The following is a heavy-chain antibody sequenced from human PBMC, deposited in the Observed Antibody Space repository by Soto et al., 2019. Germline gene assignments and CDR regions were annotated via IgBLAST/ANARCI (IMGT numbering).Heavy chain of an antibody. Sequence: EVQLVESGGSLIKPGGSLRLSCAVSGFTFTRYSMNWVRQAPGKGLEWVSSISSTTNYIYYGDSMKGRFTISRDNAKNSLYLEMNSLRAEDTAVYYCARESEDLTSNFDYWGQGTLDTVSS. CDR1: GFTFTRYS. CDR2: ISSTTNYI. V-gene: IGHV3-21*06. J-gene: IGHJ4*02. CDR3: ARESEDLTSNFDY.